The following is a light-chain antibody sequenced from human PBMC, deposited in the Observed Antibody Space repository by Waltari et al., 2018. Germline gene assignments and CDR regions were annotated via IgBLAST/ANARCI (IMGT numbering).Light chain of an antibody. V-gene: IGLV3-21*02. Sequence: SGVLTQPPSVSVAPGQTAKITCRGDHIYNKAVHWHQQRPGQAPVLVIYDASDRPSGIPERFSGSNSGNTATLTISRVEAGDEADYFCQVWDRSNEDAHPYGVFGGGTKLTVL. CDR2: DAS. J-gene: IGLJ2*01. CDR1: HIYNKA. CDR3: QVWDRSNEDAHPYGV.